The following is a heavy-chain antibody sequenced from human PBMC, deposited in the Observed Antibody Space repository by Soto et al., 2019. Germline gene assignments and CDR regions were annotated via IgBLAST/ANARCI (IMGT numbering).Heavy chain of an antibody. J-gene: IGHJ4*02. D-gene: IGHD6-13*01. CDR3: ARHKDTSSRYLLPDF. Sequence: PSETLSLTCTVSGGSISSRSYYWGWIRQPPGKGLEWIGSIYYSGNAYYNPSLKSRVAVSVDTSKNQFSLKVTSGTATDTAVYYCARHKDTSSRYLLPDFWGQGTLVTVSS. V-gene: IGHV4-39*01. CDR1: GGSISSRSYY. CDR2: IYYSGNA.